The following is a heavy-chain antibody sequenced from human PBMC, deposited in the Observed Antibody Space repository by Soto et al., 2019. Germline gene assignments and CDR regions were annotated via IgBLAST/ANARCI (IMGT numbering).Heavy chain of an antibody. CDR3: AREAVYSGYDSGWFDP. CDR2: IYYSGST. J-gene: IGHJ5*02. Sequence: SETLSLTCTVSGGSISSYYWSWIRQPPGKGLEWIGYIYYSGSTNYNPSLKSRVTISVDTSKNQFSLKLSSVTAADTAVYYCAREAVYSGYDSGWFDPWGQGTLVTVSS. V-gene: IGHV4-59*01. CDR1: GGSISSYY. D-gene: IGHD5-12*01.